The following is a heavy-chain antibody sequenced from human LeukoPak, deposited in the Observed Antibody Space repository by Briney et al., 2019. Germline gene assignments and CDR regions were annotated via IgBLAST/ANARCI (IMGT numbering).Heavy chain of an antibody. Sequence: SETLSLTCAVSGYSISSGYYWGWIRQPPGKGLEWIGSIYHSGSTCYNPSLKSRVTISVDTSKNQFSLKLSSVTAADTAVYYCARQAAPVNYYDSSGYCPYYFDYWGQGTLVTVSS. CDR3: ARQAAPVNYYDSSGYCPYYFDY. J-gene: IGHJ4*02. CDR2: IYHSGST. V-gene: IGHV4-38-2*01. D-gene: IGHD3-22*01. CDR1: GYSISSGYY.